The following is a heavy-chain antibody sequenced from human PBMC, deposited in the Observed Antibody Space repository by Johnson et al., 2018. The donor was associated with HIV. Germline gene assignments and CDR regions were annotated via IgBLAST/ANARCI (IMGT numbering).Heavy chain of an antibody. CDR3: AKGGGCGGDCYSGYDAFDI. Sequence: VQLVESGGGLIQPGGSLRLSCAASGFTVSSNYMSWVRQAPGKGLEWVSVIYSGGSTYYADSVKGRFTLSRDNSKNTLYLQMNSLRVEDTAVYYCAKGGGCGGDCYSGYDAFDIWGQGTMVTVSS. V-gene: IGHV3-66*03. D-gene: IGHD2-21*01. CDR2: IYSGGST. CDR1: GFTVSSNY. J-gene: IGHJ3*02.